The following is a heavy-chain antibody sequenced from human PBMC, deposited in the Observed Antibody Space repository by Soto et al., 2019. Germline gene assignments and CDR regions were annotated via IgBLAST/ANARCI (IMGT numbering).Heavy chain of an antibody. D-gene: IGHD6-19*01. CDR1: GFTFSSYA. Sequence: EVRLLESGGGLVQPGGSLRLSCAASGFTFSSYAMSWVRQAPGKGLEWVSAISGSGGSTYYADSVKGRFTISRDNSKNTLYLQMNSLREEDTAVYYCAKVMRAVAGTTYFDYGGQGTLVTVSS. V-gene: IGHV3-23*01. CDR3: AKVMRAVAGTTYFDY. J-gene: IGHJ4*02. CDR2: ISGSGGST.